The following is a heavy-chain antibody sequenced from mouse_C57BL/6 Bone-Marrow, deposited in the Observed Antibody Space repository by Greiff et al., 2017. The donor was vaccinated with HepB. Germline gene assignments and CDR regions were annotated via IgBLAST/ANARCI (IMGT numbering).Heavy chain of an antibody. D-gene: IGHD2-4*01. CDR3: VRQYDYDDAMDY. CDR2: IRSKSNNYAT. J-gene: IGHJ4*01. Sequence: EVMLVESGGGLVQPKGSLKLSCAASGFSFNTYAMNWVRQAPGKGLEWVARIRSKSNNYATYYADSVKDRFTISRDDSESMLYLQMNNLKTEDTAMYYCVRQYDYDDAMDYWGQGTSVTVSS. CDR1: GFSFNTYA. V-gene: IGHV10-1*01.